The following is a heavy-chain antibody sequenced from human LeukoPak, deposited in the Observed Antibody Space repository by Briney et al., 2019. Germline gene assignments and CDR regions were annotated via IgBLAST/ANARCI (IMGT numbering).Heavy chain of an antibody. Sequence: GGSLRLSCAASGFTFSDYYMSWIRQAPGKGLEWVSYISSSGSTIYYADSVKGRFTISRDNSKNTLYLQMNSLRAEDTAVYYCAKAKRNYDFWSGYSNYWGQGTLVTVSS. J-gene: IGHJ4*02. CDR2: ISSSGSTI. D-gene: IGHD3-3*01. V-gene: IGHV3-11*01. CDR3: AKAKRNYDFWSGYSNY. CDR1: GFTFSDYY.